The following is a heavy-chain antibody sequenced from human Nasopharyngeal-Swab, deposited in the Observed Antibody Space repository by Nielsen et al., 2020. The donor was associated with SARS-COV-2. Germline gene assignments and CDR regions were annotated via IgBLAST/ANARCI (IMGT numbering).Heavy chain of an antibody. CDR3: ARDEMGKYPPDAFDI. D-gene: IGHD5-24*01. CDR1: GFAFSDYS. CDR2: ITSSSSTR. V-gene: IGHV3-48*04. Sequence: GESLKISCAASGFAFSDYSMDWVRQAPGKGLEWVSYITSSSSTRYYADSVKGRFTISRDNAKNSLYLQMNSLRAEDTAVYYCARDEMGKYPPDAFDIWGQGTMVTVSS. J-gene: IGHJ3*02.